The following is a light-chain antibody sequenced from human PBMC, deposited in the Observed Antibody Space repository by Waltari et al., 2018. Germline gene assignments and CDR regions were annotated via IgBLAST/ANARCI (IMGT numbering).Light chain of an antibody. Sequence: DFQMTQSPSSLSASVGDRVTITCRASQGVASRYLPWYQQKPGKAPKVLIYATSNLKSGVPSRFSGSGSGTDFTLTINSLQPEDFATYYCQQSETTPWTFGQGTKVEI. CDR2: ATS. CDR3: QQSETTPWT. CDR1: QGVASRY. V-gene: IGKV1-39*01. J-gene: IGKJ1*01.